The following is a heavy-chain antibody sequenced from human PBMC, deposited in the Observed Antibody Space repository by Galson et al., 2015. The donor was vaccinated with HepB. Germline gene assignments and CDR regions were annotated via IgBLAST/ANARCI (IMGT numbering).Heavy chain of an antibody. CDR3: AKYVLTTTVAGLDS. J-gene: IGHJ5*01. V-gene: IGHV3-23*01. D-gene: IGHD6-19*01. CDR1: GFTFRSYA. CDR2: IGSANSDT. Sequence: SLRLSCAASGFTFRSYAMSWVRQAPGKGLEWVSAIGSANSDTHYADSVKGRYTISRDNSMDTVYLQMNNLRPEDTAMYYCAKYVLTTTVAGLDSWGQGTLVTVSS.